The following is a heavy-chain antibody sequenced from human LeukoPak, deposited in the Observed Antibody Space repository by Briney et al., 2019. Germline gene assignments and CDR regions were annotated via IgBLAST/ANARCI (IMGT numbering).Heavy chain of an antibody. Sequence: SETLSLACTVSGGSISSSSYCWGWIRQPPGKGLEWIGSIYYSGSTYYNPSLKSRVTISVDTSKNQFSLKLSSVTAADTAVYYCARDMVVATTKNYYYYYMDVWGKGTTVTISS. V-gene: IGHV4-39*07. CDR2: IYYSGST. J-gene: IGHJ6*03. CDR1: GGSISSSSYC. D-gene: IGHD2-15*01. CDR3: ARDMVVATTKNYYYYYMDV.